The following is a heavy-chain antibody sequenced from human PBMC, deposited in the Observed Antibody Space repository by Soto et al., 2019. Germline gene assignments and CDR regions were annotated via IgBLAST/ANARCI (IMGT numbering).Heavy chain of an antibody. CDR3: ARDMNGVLGMGH. J-gene: IGHJ4*02. D-gene: IGHD2-8*01. CDR2: IYYSGST. Sequence: QVQLQESGPGLVKPSQTLSLTCTVSGGSISSGGYYWSWIRQHPGKGLEWIGYIYYSGSTYYNPSRRSRVTISVDTSKNQFSLKLSSVTAADTAVYYCARDMNGVLGMGHWGQGTLVTVSS. V-gene: IGHV4-31*03. CDR1: GGSISSGGYY.